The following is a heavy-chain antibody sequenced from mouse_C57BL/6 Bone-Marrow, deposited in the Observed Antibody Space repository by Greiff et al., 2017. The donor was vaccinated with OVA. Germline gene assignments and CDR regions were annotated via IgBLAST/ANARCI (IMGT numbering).Heavy chain of an antibody. Sequence: DAGGGLVQPKGSLKLSCAASGFSFNTYAMNWVRQAPGKGLEWVARIRSKSNNYATYYADSVKDRFTISRDDSESMLYLQMNNLKTEDTAMYYCVSQFITTVGMDYWGQGTSVTVSS. CDR3: VSQFITTVGMDY. J-gene: IGHJ4*01. CDR1: GFSFNTYA. V-gene: IGHV10-1*01. D-gene: IGHD1-1*01. CDR2: IRSKSNNYAT.